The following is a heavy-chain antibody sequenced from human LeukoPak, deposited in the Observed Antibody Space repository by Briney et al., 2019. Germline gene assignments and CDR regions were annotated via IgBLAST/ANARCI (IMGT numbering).Heavy chain of an antibody. Sequence: GGSLRLSCAASGFTFSSYSMNWVRRAPGKGLEWVSSISSSSSYVYYADSVKGRFTISRDNAKNSLYLQMNSLRAEDTAVYYCARDLGGYCDNWGQGTLVTVSS. CDR3: ARDLGGYCDN. CDR1: GFTFSSYS. J-gene: IGHJ4*02. CDR2: ISSSSSYV. V-gene: IGHV3-21*01.